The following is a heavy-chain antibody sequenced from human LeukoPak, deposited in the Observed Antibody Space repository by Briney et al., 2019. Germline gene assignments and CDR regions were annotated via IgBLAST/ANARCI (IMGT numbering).Heavy chain of an antibody. CDR3: ARFKRYCSGGSCYYYYYYYMDV. Sequence: SETLSLTCAVYGGSFSGYYWSWIRQPPGKGLEWIGEINHSGSTNYNPSLKSRVTISVDTSKNQFPLKLSSVTAADTAVYYCARFKRYCSGGSCYYYYYYYMDVRGKGTTVTVSS. CDR1: GGSFSGYY. D-gene: IGHD2-15*01. CDR2: INHSGST. J-gene: IGHJ6*03. V-gene: IGHV4-34*01.